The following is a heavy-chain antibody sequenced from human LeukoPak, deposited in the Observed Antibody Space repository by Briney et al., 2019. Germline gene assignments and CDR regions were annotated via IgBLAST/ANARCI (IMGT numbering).Heavy chain of an antibody. CDR3: AKGGGAARKTRYYYFDY. CDR1: GFTFSSYG. CDR2: IRYDGSNK. V-gene: IGHV3-30*02. J-gene: IGHJ4*02. D-gene: IGHD6-6*01. Sequence: GGSLRLSCAASGFTFSSYGMHWVRQAPGKGLEWVAFIRYDGSNKYYADSVKGRFTISRDNSKNTLYLQMNSLRAEDTAVYYCAKGGGAARKTRYYYFDYWGQGTLVTVSS.